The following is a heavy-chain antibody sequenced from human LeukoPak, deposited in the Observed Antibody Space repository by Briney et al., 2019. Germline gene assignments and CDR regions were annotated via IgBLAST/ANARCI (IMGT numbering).Heavy chain of an antibody. CDR3: ARVRQQWLIDAFDI. CDR2: IIPIFGTA. D-gene: IGHD6-19*01. V-gene: IGHV1-69*13. J-gene: IGHJ3*02. CDR1: GGTFSSYA. Sequence: SVKVSCKASGGTFSSYAISWVRQAPGQGLEWMGGIIPIFGTANYAQNFQGRVTITADESTSTAYMELSSLRSEDTAVYYCARVRQQWLIDAFDIWGQGTMVTVSS.